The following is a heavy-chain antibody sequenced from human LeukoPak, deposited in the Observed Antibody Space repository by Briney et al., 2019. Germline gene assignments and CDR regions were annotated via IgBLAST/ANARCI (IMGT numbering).Heavy chain of an antibody. D-gene: IGHD1-26*01. V-gene: IGHV3-7*01. CDR2: IKQDGSEK. Sequence: DPGGSLRLSCAASGFTFSNFWMTWVCQAPGKGLEWVANIKQDGSEKYYLDSVKGRFTISRDNAKNSLYLQMNSLRAEDTAVYYCAREIGGASAYWGQETLVTVSS. CDR1: GFTFSNFW. J-gene: IGHJ4*02. CDR3: AREIGGASAY.